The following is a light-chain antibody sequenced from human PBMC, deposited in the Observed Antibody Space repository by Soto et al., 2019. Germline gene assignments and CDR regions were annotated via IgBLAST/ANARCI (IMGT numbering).Light chain of an antibody. CDR3: AAWDNSLNTHV. V-gene: IGLV1-44*01. CDR2: TTN. Sequence: QSVLTQPNSASGTPGQRVTISCSGSSSNIGTSSVHWCQQLQGTAPTLLISTTNQRPSWVPERFSASKSGTSASLPISGLQSADEADYYCAAWDNSLNTHVFGTGTKLTVL. J-gene: IGLJ1*01. CDR1: SSNIGTSS.